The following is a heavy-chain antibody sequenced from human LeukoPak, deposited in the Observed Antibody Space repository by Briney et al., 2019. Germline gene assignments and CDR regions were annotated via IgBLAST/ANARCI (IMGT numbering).Heavy chain of an antibody. CDR1: GFTVSSNY. D-gene: IGHD3-22*01. Sequence: GGSLRLSCAASGFTVSSNYMSWVRQAPGKGLEWVSVIYSGGSTYYADSVKGRFTISRDNSKNTLYLQMNSLRAEDTAVYYCARDYYDSSGYYSLSWGQGTLVTVSS. CDR2: IYSGGST. V-gene: IGHV3-66*01. CDR3: ARDYYDSSGYYSLS. J-gene: IGHJ4*02.